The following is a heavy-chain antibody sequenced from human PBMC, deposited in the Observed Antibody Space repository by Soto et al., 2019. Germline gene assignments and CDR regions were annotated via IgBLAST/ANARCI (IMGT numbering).Heavy chain of an antibody. D-gene: IGHD2-21*01. J-gene: IGHJ4*02. V-gene: IGHV3-23*01. CDR3: AKSDRTSGPYYFDY. CDR2: ISGDGGAT. CDR1: GFTFSDYS. Sequence: EVQLLESGGGSVQPGGTLRLSCAASGFTFSDYSMCWVHQAPGKGLERVSGISGDGGATYYADSVQGRFTISRDNSKNTLYLQMNSLRAEDSAIYYCAKSDRTSGPYYFDYWGQGALVTVSS.